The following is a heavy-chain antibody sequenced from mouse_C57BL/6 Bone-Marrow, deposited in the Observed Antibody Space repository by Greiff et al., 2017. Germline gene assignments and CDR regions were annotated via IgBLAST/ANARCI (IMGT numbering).Heavy chain of an antibody. D-gene: IGHD1-1*01. CDR3: ASHYYGRSYWFFDV. Sequence: QVQLKQPGAELVMPGASVKLSCKASGYTFTSYWMHWVKQRPGQGLEWIGESDPSDSNTNYNQKFKGKSTLTVDKSSSTAYMQLSSLTSEDSAVYYCASHYYGRSYWFFDVWGTGTTVTVSS. V-gene: IGHV1-69*01. CDR2: SDPSDSNT. J-gene: IGHJ1*03. CDR1: GYTFTSYW.